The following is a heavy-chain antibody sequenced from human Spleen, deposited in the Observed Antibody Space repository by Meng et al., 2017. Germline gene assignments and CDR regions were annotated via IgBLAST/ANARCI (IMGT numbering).Heavy chain of an antibody. CDR1: GYTFTSYA. J-gene: IGHJ4*02. CDR2: INAGNGNT. D-gene: IGHD1-26*01. CDR3: ARPSIVGATFDY. Sequence: HVQLVQTGAEVKKPWASVKVSCKASGYTFTSYAMHWVRQAPGQRLEWMGWINAGNGNTKYSQKFQGRVTITRDTSASTAYMELSSLRSEDTAVYYCARPSIVGATFDYWGQGTLVTVSS. V-gene: IGHV1-3*01.